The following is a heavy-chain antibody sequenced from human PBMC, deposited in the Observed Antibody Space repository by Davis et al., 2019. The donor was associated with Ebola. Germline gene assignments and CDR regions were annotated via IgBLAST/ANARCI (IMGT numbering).Heavy chain of an antibody. Sequence: PSETLSLTCAVSGASITTFFWAWIRQPPGKGLEWIGYIYYTGTTYYNPSLKSRVTISVDISKNQFSLNMTSVTAADTAVYYCARLPAAPAAPFDPWGQGTLVTVSS. J-gene: IGHJ5*02. CDR3: ARLPAAPAAPFDP. CDR2: IYYTGTT. D-gene: IGHD2-2*01. CDR1: GASITTFF. V-gene: IGHV4-59*01.